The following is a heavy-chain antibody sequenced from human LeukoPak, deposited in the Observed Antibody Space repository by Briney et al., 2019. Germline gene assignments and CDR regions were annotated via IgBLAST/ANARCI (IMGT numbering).Heavy chain of an antibody. Sequence: RPGGSLRLSCSASGFTFSSYGMHWVRQAPGKGLEWVAVISYDGSNKYYADSVKGRFPISRDNSKNKLYLQMNSLRAEDSAVYYCAKGNKSFGAFDIWGQGTMVTVSS. J-gene: IGHJ3*02. D-gene: IGHD1-26*01. CDR3: AKGNKSFGAFDI. V-gene: IGHV3-30*18. CDR2: ISYDGSNK. CDR1: GFTFSSYG.